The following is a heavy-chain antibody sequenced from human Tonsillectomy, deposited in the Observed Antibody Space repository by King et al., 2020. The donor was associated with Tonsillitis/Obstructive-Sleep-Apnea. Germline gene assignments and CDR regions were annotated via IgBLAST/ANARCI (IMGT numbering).Heavy chain of an antibody. D-gene: IGHD1-26*01. V-gene: IGHV4-39*01. J-gene: IGHJ4*02. CDR3: ATQPSGSCDRFDY. Sequence: LQLQESGPGLVKPSETLSLTCTVSGDSISSSSYYWGWIRQSPGKGLEWIGSISYSGSTYYNPSLKSRVTISVDTSKSQFSLNLSSVTAAYTAVYYCATQPSGSCDRFDYWGQGTLATVSS. CDR1: GDSISSSSYY. CDR2: ISYSGST.